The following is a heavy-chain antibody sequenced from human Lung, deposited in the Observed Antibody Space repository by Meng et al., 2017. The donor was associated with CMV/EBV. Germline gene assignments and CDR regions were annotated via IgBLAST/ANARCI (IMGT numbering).Heavy chain of an antibody. CDR2: INPYSGST. D-gene: IGHD1-26*01. J-gene: IGHJ4*02. V-gene: IGHV1-18*01. Sequence: CRASGYTFTAYGISWVRQAPGQGLEWTGWINPYSGSTNYAQNLQGTVTMTTDTSTSTAYMELRSLRSDDTAVYYCARDEGATPFDYWGQGTLVTVSS. CDR1: GYTFTAYG. CDR3: ARDEGATPFDY.